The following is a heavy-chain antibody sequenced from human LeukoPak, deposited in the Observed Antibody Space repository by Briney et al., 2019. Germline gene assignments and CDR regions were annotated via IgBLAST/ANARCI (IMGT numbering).Heavy chain of an antibody. CDR2: IDYRGNT. Sequence: SETLSLTCSVSGGSISHANHCWGWIRQPPGKGLGWIASIDYRGNTYQKSSLKSRVSISVETSKSHFSLQLSSVTAADTAVYYCASSSLDYYDILTGFHDWGQGTLVVVSS. J-gene: IGHJ1*01. CDR1: GGSISHANHC. D-gene: IGHD3-9*01. V-gene: IGHV4-39*07. CDR3: ASSSLDYYDILTGFHD.